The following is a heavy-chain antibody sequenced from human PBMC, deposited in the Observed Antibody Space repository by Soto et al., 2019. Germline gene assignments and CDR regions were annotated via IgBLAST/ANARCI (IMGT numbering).Heavy chain of an antibody. CDR2: ISSDGSRD. D-gene: IGHD6-25*01. J-gene: IGHJ4*02. V-gene: IGHV3-30-3*01. CDR3: ASARLGAAGTAADFDY. Sequence: QVQLVESGGGVVQPGRSLRLSCPASGFRFSSFCMHWGRQTPGKGLVWGAVISSDGSRDYYADSVKGRLTISRDNTNNTLYTQMGSLGGDDTAVYFCASARLGAAGTAADFDYWGQGTLVTVSS. CDR1: GFRFSSFC.